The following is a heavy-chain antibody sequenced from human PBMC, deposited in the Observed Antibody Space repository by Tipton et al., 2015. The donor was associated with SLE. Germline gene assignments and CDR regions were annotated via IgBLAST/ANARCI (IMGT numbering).Heavy chain of an antibody. D-gene: IGHD3-9*01. CDR2: INHSGIT. Sequence: LRLSCAVYGGSFSGYYWSWLRQPPGKGLEGNGEINHSGITKYNVALKSRVTMSVDTSRNQFSLNLSSLTAADTAVYFCARDKWGEYTASTGYFWSFDPWGQGIPVTVSS. J-gene: IGHJ5*02. CDR3: ARDKWGEYTASTGYFWSFDP. CDR1: GGSFSGYY. V-gene: IGHV4-34*01.